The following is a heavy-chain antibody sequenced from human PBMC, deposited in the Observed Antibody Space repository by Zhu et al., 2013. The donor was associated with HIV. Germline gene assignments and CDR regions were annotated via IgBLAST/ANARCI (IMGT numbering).Heavy chain of an antibody. CDR2: IFPVFDMT. CDR3: ARAGGEGITIWGELVIYPFDY. V-gene: IGHV1-69*12. J-gene: IGHJ4*02. D-gene: IGHD3-16*01. CDR1: GGTFSNFA. Sequence: QVQLVQSGAEVKKPGSSVKVSCKASGGTFSNFAIGWVRQAPGQRLEWIGWIFPVFDMTNYAQKFQGRVTITADESTGTAYMELSSLRSEDTAVYYCARAGGEGITIWGELVIYPFDYWGQGTLVTVSS.